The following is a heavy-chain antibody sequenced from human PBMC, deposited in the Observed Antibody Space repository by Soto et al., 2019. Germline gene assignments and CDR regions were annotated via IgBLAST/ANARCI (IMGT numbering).Heavy chain of an antibody. D-gene: IGHD4-17*01. Sequence: EVQLLESGGGLVQPGGSLTLSCATSGFIFGRYMMTWVRQAPGKGLEWVSGISDNGRRTYYADSVKGRFTISRDNSRNTLFLQMDSLRVEDTAIYYCARARASTGSTVPGSWGQGTLVTVSS. CDR3: ARARASTGSTVPGS. CDR2: ISDNGRRT. CDR1: GFIFGRYM. J-gene: IGHJ5*02. V-gene: IGHV3-23*01.